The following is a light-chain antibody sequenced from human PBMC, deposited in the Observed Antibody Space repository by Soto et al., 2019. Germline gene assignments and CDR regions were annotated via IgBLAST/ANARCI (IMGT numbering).Light chain of an antibody. V-gene: IGKV1-39*01. Sequence: DIPVTQSPSSLSASVGDRVTISCRASQSISTYLNWYQHKPGKAPKLLIHAASSLRSGVPSRFSGSASGTDFTLTISSLQPEDFATYYCQQSYSTPYTFGQGTKLEIK. J-gene: IGKJ2*01. CDR1: QSISTY. CDR2: AAS. CDR3: QQSYSTPYT.